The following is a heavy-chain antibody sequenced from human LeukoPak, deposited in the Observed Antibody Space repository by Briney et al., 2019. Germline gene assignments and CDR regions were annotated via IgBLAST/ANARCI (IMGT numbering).Heavy chain of an antibody. CDR1: NGSISSATYC. Sequence: SETLSLTCTVSNGSISSATYCWSWIRQPAGKGLEWIGRIYSSGSTNYNPSLKSRVTISVDTSKNQFSLKLSSVTAADTAVYYCARASRIQWLRSRWFDPWGQGTLVTVSS. CDR3: ARASRIQWLRSRWFDP. D-gene: IGHD6-19*01. V-gene: IGHV4-61*02. CDR2: IYSSGST. J-gene: IGHJ5*02.